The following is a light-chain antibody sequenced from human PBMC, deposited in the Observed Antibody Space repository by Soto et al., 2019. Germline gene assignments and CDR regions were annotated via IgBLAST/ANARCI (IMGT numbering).Light chain of an antibody. CDR2: EVS. J-gene: IGLJ1*01. V-gene: IGLV2-14*01. CDR3: NSYTSSNTRV. Sequence: QSALTQPASVPGSPGQSITISCTGTSSDVGGYSRVSWYQHHPGKAPKLIIYEVSDRPSGVSNRFSGSKSGNTASLTISGLQAEDEADYYCNSYTSSNTRVFGTGTKLTVL. CDR1: SSDVGGYSR.